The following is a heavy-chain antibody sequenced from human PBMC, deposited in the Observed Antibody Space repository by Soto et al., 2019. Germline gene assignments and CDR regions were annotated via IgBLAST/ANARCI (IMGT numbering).Heavy chain of an antibody. CDR2: ISGSGST. Sequence: GSLRLSCAACGFTFSSYAMSWVRQAPGKGLEWVSAISGSGSTYYNPSLKSRVTISVDTSKNQFSLKLSSVTAADTAVYYCARSGWTIYYYYYMDVWGKGTTVTVSS. V-gene: IGHV4-34*08. D-gene: IGHD1-26*01. CDR3: ARSGWTIYYYYYMDV. CDR1: GFTFSSYA. J-gene: IGHJ6*03.